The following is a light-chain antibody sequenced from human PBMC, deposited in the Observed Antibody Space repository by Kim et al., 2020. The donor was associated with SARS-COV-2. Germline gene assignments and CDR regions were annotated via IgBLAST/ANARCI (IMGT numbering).Light chain of an antibody. V-gene: IGLV3-1*01. J-gene: IGLJ3*02. Sequence: SVSPGQTASIPCSGDKLGGTFTSWYQHTPGQSPVLVIFQNNRRPSGIPERFSGSTSGNTATLTISGTQAMDEADYFCQAWDTTTAVFGGGTKLTVL. CDR1: KLGGTF. CDR3: QAWDTTTAV. CDR2: QNN.